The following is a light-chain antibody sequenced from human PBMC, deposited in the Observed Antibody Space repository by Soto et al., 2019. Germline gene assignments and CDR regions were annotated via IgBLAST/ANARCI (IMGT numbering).Light chain of an antibody. V-gene: IGLV1-40*01. J-gene: IGLJ1*01. CDR3: QSHDSSLSTYV. CDR2: GHT. Sequence: QSVLTQPPSVSGALGQRVTISCTGSSSNIGAGYDVHWYQQLPGTAPKLLIYGHTNRPSGVPDRFSGSRSGTSASLAISGLQDEDEADYYCQSHDSSLSTYVFGTGTKLTVL. CDR1: SSNIGAGYD.